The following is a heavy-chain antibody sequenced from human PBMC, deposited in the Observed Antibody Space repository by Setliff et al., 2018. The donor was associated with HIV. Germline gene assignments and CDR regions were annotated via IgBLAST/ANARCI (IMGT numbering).Heavy chain of an antibody. CDR1: GGSIGSGGSY. V-gene: IGHV4-31*03. Sequence: KPSETLSLTCTVSGGSIGSGGSYWSWIRQHPGKGLEWIGNIYYNGSSYHNPSLKSRVNIALDTSKNQFSLNLRSVTTADTAVYYCASWGRARRANHNFWGGSSWFDPWGQGILVTVSS. J-gene: IGHJ5*02. CDR2: IYYNGSS. CDR3: ASWGRARRANHNFWGGSSWFDP. D-gene: IGHD3-3*01.